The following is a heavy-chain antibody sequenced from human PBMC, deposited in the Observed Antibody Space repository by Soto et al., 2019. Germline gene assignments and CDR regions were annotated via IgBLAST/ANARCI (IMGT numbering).Heavy chain of an antibody. CDR1: GFPFTNYC. Sequence: HPWLSXRLSCSASGFPFTNYCMNLFRQTPGKGLVFVSRISPDGSDVGYADSVEGRFTVSRYNAKNTLYLQMHSLRAEDTAMYYCECWGKIVKVAKSDFERWGQGTLVTVYS. CDR2: ISPDGSDV. V-gene: IGHV3-74*01. J-gene: IGHJ4*02. CDR3: ECWGKIVKVAKSDFER. D-gene: IGHD3-10*02.